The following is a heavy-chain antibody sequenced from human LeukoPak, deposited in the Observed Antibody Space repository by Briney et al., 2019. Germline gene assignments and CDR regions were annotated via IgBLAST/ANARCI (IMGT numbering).Heavy chain of an antibody. V-gene: IGHV1-3*01. D-gene: IGHD3-10*01. Sequence: ASVKVSCKASGYTFTSYAMHWVRQATGQRLEWMGWINAGNGNTKYSQKFQGRVTITRDTSASTAYMELSSLRSEDTAVYYCARGGLWFGSLGLYFDYWGQGTLVTVSS. J-gene: IGHJ4*02. CDR1: GYTFTSYA. CDR2: INAGNGNT. CDR3: ARGGLWFGSLGLYFDY.